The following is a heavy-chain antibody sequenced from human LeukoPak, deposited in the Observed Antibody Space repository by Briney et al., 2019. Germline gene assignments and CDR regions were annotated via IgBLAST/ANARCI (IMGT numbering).Heavy chain of an antibody. J-gene: IGHJ6*03. CDR2: IKSKTDGGTT. V-gene: IGHV3-15*01. CDR3: TTESYSPLLRFLEWLFPYMDV. Sequence: GGSLRLSCAASGFTFSNAWMSWVRQAPGKGLEWVGRIKSKTDGGTTDYAAPVKGRFTISRDDSKNTLYLQMNSLKTEDTAVYYCTTESYSPLLRFLEWLFPYMDVWGKGTTVTVSS. D-gene: IGHD3-3*01. CDR1: GFTFSNAW.